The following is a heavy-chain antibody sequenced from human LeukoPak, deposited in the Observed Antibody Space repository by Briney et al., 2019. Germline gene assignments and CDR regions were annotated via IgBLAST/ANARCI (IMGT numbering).Heavy chain of an antibody. J-gene: IGHJ4*02. D-gene: IGHD1-7*01. CDR2: IYHSGEI. V-gene: IGHV4-30-2*01. CDR1: GDSLSSGGYS. CDR3: ARGKELPYFDY. Sequence: PSQTLSLTCAVPGDSLSSGGYSWSWIRQPPGRGLEWIAYIYHSGEIYYNPSLKSRVTITVDASKNPFSLELNSVSAADTAMYYCARGKELPYFDYWGQGTLVTVSS.